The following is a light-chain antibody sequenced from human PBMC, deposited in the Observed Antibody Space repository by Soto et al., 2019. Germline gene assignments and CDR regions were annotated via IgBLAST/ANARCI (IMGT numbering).Light chain of an antibody. Sequence: AILMTQSPSSYSASTGDRVTITCRASQSVGTYLAWYQQKLVKAPKLLLYAASILQGGVPSRFSGRGSGTDFTLTIDSLQPEDFATYYCQQYVSDRPTFGQGTRVEVK. CDR1: QSVGTY. CDR2: AAS. V-gene: IGKV1-8*01. CDR3: QQYVSDRPT. J-gene: IGKJ1*01.